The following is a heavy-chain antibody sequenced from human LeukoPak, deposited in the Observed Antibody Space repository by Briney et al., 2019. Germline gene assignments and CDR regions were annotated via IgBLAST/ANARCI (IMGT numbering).Heavy chain of an antibody. CDR2: TRNRTKSYST. J-gene: IGHJ4*02. Sequence: GGSLRLSCAVSGLIFSDHYIDWVRQAAGKGLEWVGRTRNRTKSYSTAYAASVTGRFTISRDDSKNSVYLQMNSLKSEDTAVYYCARDRGFFDYWGQGTLVTVSS. V-gene: IGHV3-72*01. CDR3: ARDRGFFDY. CDR1: GLIFSDHY. D-gene: IGHD3-10*01.